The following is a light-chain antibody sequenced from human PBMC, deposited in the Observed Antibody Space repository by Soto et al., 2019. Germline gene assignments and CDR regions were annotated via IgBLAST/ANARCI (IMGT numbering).Light chain of an antibody. Sequence: DIQMTQSPSSLSASVGDRVTITCRASQGISTYLNCYQQKPGKAPKLLIYAASSLQSGVPSRFSGSGSGTEFALTISSLQPEDFATYSCQQANSFPLTFGQGTKVDIK. CDR3: QQANSFPLT. CDR2: AAS. V-gene: IGKV1-39*01. CDR1: QGISTY. J-gene: IGKJ1*01.